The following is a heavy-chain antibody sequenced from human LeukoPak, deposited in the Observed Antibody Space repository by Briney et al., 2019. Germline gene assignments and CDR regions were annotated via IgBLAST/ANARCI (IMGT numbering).Heavy chain of an antibody. Sequence: GGSLRLSCAMSGFTFSNYAMTWVRQAPGKGPEWVSTIGGGDGSTHYADSVKGRFTISRDNSKNTLYLQMNSLRAEDTALYSCARDRSYGAFDYWGQGTLVTVSS. CDR3: ARDRSYGAFDY. D-gene: IGHD1-26*01. CDR1: GFTFSNYA. CDR2: IGGGDGST. J-gene: IGHJ4*02. V-gene: IGHV3-23*01.